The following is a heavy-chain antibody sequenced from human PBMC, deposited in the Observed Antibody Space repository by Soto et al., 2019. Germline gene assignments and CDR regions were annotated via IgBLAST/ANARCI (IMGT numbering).Heavy chain of an antibody. D-gene: IGHD6-19*01. CDR1: GFPFRDFW. CDR3: ARPYSSNSNWFDP. CDR2: IPSDGRDV. Sequence: PGGSLSLSCKASGFPFRDFWMHWVRPPPGKGPEWVSNIPSDGRDVSYADSVRGRFTISRDDARNTLYLQMNNLRAEDTAVYYCARPYSSNSNWFDPWGQGTLVTVSS. V-gene: IGHV3-74*01. J-gene: IGHJ5*02.